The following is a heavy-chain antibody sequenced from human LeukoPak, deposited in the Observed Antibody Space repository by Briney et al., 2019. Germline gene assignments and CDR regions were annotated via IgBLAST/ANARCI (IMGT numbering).Heavy chain of an antibody. J-gene: IGHJ4*02. D-gene: IGHD1-26*01. CDR2: FDFEDGET. CDR3: ATELPRGLLSY. CDR1: GYTLTELS. Sequence: GASVKVSCKVSGYTLTELSMHWVRQAPVKGLEWMGGFDFEDGETTYAQKFQGRVTMTEETPTDTAYMDLRSLRSEDTAVYYCATELPRGLLSYWGQGTLVTVSS. V-gene: IGHV1-24*01.